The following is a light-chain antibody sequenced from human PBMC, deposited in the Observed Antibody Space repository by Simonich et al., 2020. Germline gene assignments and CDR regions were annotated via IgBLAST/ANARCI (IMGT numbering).Light chain of an antibody. CDR1: QSLLHSDGKTY. V-gene: IGKV2D-29*02. Sequence: DIVMTQTPLSLSVTPGQPASISCKSSQSLLHSDGKTYLYWYLQKPGQSPQLLIYEVSNLFSGVPDRFSGSGSGTDFTLKISRVEAEDVGVYYCMQSIQLPPTFGQGTKLEIK. J-gene: IGKJ2*01. CDR3: MQSIQLPPT. CDR2: EVS.